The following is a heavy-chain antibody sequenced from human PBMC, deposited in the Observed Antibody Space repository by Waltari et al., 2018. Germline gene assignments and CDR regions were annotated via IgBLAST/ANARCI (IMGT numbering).Heavy chain of an antibody. Sequence: QVQLQESGPGLVKPSETLSLTCTVSGGSISSHYWSWIRQPPGKGLEWIGYIYYSGSTNYTPSLKSRVTISVDTAKNQFSLKLSSVTAADTAVYYCARERGYGMDVWGQGTTVTVSS. D-gene: IGHD3-16*01. CDR3: ARERGYGMDV. J-gene: IGHJ6*02. V-gene: IGHV4-59*11. CDR1: GGSISSHY. CDR2: IYYSGST.